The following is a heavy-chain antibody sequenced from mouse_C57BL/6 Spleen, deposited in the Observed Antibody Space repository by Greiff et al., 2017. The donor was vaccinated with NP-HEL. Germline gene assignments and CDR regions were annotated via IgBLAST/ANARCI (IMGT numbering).Heavy chain of an antibody. V-gene: IGHV1-59*01. CDR3: ARPNYSNYFDY. Sequence: QVQLQQPGAELVRPGTPVKLSCKASGYTFTSYWMHWVKQRPGQGLEWIGVIDPSDSYTNYNQKFKGKATLTVDTSSSTAYMQLSSLTSEDSAVYYCARPNYSNYFDYWGQGTTLTVSS. CDR2: IDPSDSYT. CDR1: GYTFTSYW. D-gene: IGHD2-5*01. J-gene: IGHJ2*01.